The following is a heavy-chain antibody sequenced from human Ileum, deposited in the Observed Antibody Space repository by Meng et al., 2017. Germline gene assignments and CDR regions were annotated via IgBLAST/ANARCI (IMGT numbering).Heavy chain of an antibody. D-gene: IGHD3-9*01. CDR2: ISDVGGST. CDR1: GFTFDNFG. CDR3: AKDIRSFDWLEPFDS. J-gene: IGHJ4*02. V-gene: IGHV3-23*01. Sequence: GGSLRLSCATSGFTFDNFGMSWVRQAPGKGLEWVSTISDVGGSTYYADSVRARFTISRDNSKNTLYLQIDGLRVEDTAVYYCAKDIRSFDWLEPFDSWGQGALVTVSS.